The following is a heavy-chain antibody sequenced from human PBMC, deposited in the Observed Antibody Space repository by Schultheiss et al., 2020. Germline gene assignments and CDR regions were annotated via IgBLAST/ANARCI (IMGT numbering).Heavy chain of an antibody. CDR3: ARVRWRQQRDY. D-gene: IGHD6-13*01. CDR2: IYYSGST. CDR1: GGSISSGDYY. J-gene: IGHJ4*02. Sequence: SETLSLTCTVSGGSISSGDYYWSWIRQPPGKGLEWIGYIYYSGSTYYNPSLKSRVTISVDTSKNQFSLKLSSVTAADTAVYYCARVRWRQQRDYWGQGTLVTVSS. V-gene: IGHV4-30-4*01.